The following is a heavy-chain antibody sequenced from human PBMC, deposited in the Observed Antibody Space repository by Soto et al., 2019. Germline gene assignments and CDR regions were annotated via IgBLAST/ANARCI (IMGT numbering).Heavy chain of an antibody. CDR3: AREVASSSSNWFDP. D-gene: IGHD6-6*01. CDR1: GGSISSGGYS. J-gene: IGHJ5*02. Sequence: SETLSLTCAVSGGSISSGGYSWSWVRQPPGKGLEWIGEIYHSGSTNYNPSLKSRVTISVDKSKNQFSLKLSSVTAADTAVYYCAREVASSSSNWFDPWGQGTLVTVSS. V-gene: IGHV4-4*02. CDR2: IYHSGST.